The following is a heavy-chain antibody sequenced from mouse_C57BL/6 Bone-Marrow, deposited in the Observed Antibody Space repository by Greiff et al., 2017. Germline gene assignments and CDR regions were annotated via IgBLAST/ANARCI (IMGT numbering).Heavy chain of an antibody. CDR1: GYTFTSYW. CDR2: IDPSDSYT. J-gene: IGHJ4*01. D-gene: IGHD2-5*01. V-gene: IGHV1-69*01. Sequence: QVHVKQPGAELVMPGASVKLSCKASGYTFTSYWMHWVKQRPGQGLEWIGEIDPSDSYTNYNQKFKGKSTLTVDKSSSTAYMQLSSLTSEDSAVYYCARDYSNSYYAMDYWGQGTSVTVSS. CDR3: ARDYSNSYYAMDY.